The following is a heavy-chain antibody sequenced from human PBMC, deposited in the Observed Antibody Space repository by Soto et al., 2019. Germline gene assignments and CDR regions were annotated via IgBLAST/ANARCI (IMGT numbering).Heavy chain of an antibody. CDR3: VKGNHLLRYYFEF. CDR2: ITSDGDST. V-gene: IGHV3-64D*06. CDR1: GFTFSNYA. Sequence: GGSLRLSCSVSGFTFSNYAMHWVRQAPGKGLEYVSGITSDGDSTWHADSVKDRFTISGDNSKNTLFLQMSSLRVEDTAIYFCVKGNHLLRYYFEFWGPGTLVTVSS. J-gene: IGHJ4*01. D-gene: IGHD3-9*01.